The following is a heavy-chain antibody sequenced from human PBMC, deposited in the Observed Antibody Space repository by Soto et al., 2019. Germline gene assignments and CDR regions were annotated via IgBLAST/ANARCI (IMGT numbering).Heavy chain of an antibody. CDR1: GFTFSSYS. J-gene: IGHJ6*02. D-gene: IGHD3-16*01. V-gene: IGHV3-21*01. CDR3: ARAEGGYYYGMDV. CDR2: ISSSSSYI. Sequence: PGGSLRLSCAASGFTFSSYSMNWVRQAPGKGLEWVSSISSSSSYIYYADSVKGRFTISRDNAKNSLYLQMNSLRAEDTAVYYCARAEGGYYYGMDVWGQGTTVTVSS.